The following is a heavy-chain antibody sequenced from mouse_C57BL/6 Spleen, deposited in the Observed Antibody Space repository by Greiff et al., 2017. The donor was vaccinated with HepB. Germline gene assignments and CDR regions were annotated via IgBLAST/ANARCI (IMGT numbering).Heavy chain of an antibody. V-gene: IGHV1-55*01. D-gene: IGHD2-1*01. J-gene: IGHJ2*01. CDR2: IYPGSGST. CDR1: GYTFTSYW. Sequence: VQLQQSGAELVKPGASVKMSCKASGYTFTSYWITWVKQRPGQGLEWIGDIYPGSGSTNYNEKFKSKATLTVDTSSSTAYMQLSSLTSEDSAVYYCARSYYGNGVDYWGQGTTLTVSS. CDR3: ARSYYGNGVDY.